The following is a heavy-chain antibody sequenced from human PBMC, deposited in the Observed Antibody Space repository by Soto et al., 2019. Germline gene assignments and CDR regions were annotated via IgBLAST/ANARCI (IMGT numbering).Heavy chain of an antibody. Sequence: GGSLRLSCAASGFTFSSYGMHWVRQAPGKGLEWVAVIWYDGSNKYYADSVKGRFTISRDNSKNTLYLQMNSLRAEDTAVYYCARESYGDYAWFDPWGQGTLVTVSS. CDR1: GFTFSSYG. V-gene: IGHV3-33*01. D-gene: IGHD4-17*01. CDR2: IWYDGSNK. CDR3: ARESYGDYAWFDP. J-gene: IGHJ5*02.